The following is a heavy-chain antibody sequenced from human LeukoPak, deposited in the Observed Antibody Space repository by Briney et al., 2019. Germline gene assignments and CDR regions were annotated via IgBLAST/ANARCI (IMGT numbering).Heavy chain of an antibody. CDR1: GFTFRTYS. CDR3: AKGSGVHY. D-gene: IGHD3-10*01. CDR2: VSKSSSYK. J-gene: IGHJ4*02. V-gene: IGHV3-21*01. Sequence: PGGSLRLSCAASGFTFRTYSMNWVRQAPGKGLEWIASVSKSSSYKYYADSVRGRFTISSDNANNSLYLQMNSLRADDTAVYYCAKGSGVHYWGQGTLVIVSS.